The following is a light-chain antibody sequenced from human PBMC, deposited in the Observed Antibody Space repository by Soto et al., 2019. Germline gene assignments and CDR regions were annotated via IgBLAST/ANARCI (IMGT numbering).Light chain of an antibody. CDR2: HAS. V-gene: IGKV3-11*01. Sequence: ETVLTQSPATLSLSPGETATLSCRASEYVDIYLAWYQQKHGQAPRLLIYHASNRATGIPARFSGSGSGTXXXXXXXXXEPEDSAVYYCQQRRNWPPLTFGGGTRVEIK. CDR3: QQRRNWPPLT. J-gene: IGKJ4*01. CDR1: EYVDIY.